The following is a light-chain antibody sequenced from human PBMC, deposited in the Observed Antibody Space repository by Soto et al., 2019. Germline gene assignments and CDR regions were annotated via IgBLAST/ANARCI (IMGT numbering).Light chain of an antibody. CDR3: TSYADSSPVV. Sequence: QSVVTQPPSASGTPGQGVSISCSGSSSNIGTHPVNWYQQVPGRAPKLLISNTNQRPSGVPDRFSASKSGTSASLAITGLQSEDEADYYCTSYADSSPVVFGGGTKLTVL. V-gene: IGLV1-44*01. J-gene: IGLJ2*01. CDR1: SSNIGTHP. CDR2: NTN.